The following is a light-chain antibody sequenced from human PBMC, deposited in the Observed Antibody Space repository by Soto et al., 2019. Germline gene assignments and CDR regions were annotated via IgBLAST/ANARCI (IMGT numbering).Light chain of an antibody. V-gene: IGLV2-23*01. Sequence: QSALTQPASVSGSPGQSITISCTGTSSDVGSYNLVSWYQQHPGEAPKLMIYGGTKRPSGVSNRFSGSKSGKTASLTISGLQAEDEADYYCCSYAGITTYYVFGTGTKLTVL. CDR3: CSYAGITTYYV. J-gene: IGLJ1*01. CDR1: SSDVGSYNL. CDR2: GGT.